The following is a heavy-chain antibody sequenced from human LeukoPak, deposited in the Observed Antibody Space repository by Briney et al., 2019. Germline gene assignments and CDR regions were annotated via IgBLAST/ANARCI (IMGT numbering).Heavy chain of an antibody. Sequence: ASVKVSCKASGYTFTSYAMNWVRQAPGQGLEWMGWINTNTGNPTYAQGFTGRFVFSLDTSVSTAYLQISSLKAEDTAVYYCARVGPGVGYWGYYFDYWGQGTLVTVSS. J-gene: IGHJ4*02. D-gene: IGHD3-3*01. CDR2: INTNTGNP. CDR3: ARVGPGVGYWGYYFDY. V-gene: IGHV7-4-1*02. CDR1: GYTFTSYA.